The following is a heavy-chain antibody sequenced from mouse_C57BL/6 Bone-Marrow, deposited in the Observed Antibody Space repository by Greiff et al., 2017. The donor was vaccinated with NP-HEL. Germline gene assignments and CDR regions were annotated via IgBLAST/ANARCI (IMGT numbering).Heavy chain of an antibody. V-gene: IGHV1-81*01. Sequence: QVQLKQSGAELARPGASVKLSCKASGYTFTSCGISWVKQRTGQGLEWIGEIYPRSGNTYYNEKFKGKATLTADKSSSTAYMELRSLTSEDSAVYFCARGHYYYGSRRFAYWGQGTLVTVSA. CDR1: GYTFTSCG. D-gene: IGHD1-1*01. J-gene: IGHJ3*01. CDR2: IYPRSGNT. CDR3: ARGHYYYGSRRFAY.